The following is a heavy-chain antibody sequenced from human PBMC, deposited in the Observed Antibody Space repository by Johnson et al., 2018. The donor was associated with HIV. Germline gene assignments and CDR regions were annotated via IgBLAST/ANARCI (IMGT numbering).Heavy chain of an antibody. V-gene: IGHV3-48*04. CDR3: TTDKAAAAGNRAPLFDAFDI. D-gene: IGHD6-13*01. Sequence: MLLVESGGGLVQPGGSLRLSCAASGFTFSSYAMSWVRQAPGKGLEWVSYISRSGSTIYYADSVKGRITISRDNAKKSLYLQMNSLKTEDTAVYYCTTDKAAAAGNRAPLFDAFDIWGQGTMVTVSS. CDR1: GFTFSSYA. CDR2: ISRSGSTI. J-gene: IGHJ3*02.